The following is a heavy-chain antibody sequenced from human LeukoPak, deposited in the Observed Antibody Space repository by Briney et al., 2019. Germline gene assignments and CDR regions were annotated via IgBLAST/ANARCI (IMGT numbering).Heavy chain of an antibody. D-gene: IGHD3-22*01. CDR1: GYTFTGYY. V-gene: IGHV1-69*05. CDR3: ARGRGSSGYYLDDIMNWFDP. J-gene: IGHJ5*02. Sequence: ASVKVSCKASGYTFTGYYMHWVRQAPGQGLEWMGGIIPIFGTANYAQKFQGRVTITTDESTGTAYMELSSLRSEDTAVYYCARGRGSSGYYLDDIMNWFDPWGQGTLVTVSS. CDR2: IIPIFGTA.